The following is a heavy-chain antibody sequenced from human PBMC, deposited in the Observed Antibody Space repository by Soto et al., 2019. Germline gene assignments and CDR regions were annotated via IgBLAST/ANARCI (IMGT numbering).Heavy chain of an antibody. CDR3: AKGRDEFGGTGEASDV. D-gene: IGHD7-27*01. V-gene: IGHV3-30*18. CDR1: GFTFSTYG. CDR2: ISYDGINQ. J-gene: IGHJ3*01. Sequence: QVQLVESGGGVAQPGRSLRLSCAASGFTFSTYGMHWVRQAPGKGLEWVAVISYDGINQFYADSVKGRFAISRDNSKNTLYLQMNSLRAEDTAVYYCAKGRDEFGGTGEASDVWGQGTMVTVSS.